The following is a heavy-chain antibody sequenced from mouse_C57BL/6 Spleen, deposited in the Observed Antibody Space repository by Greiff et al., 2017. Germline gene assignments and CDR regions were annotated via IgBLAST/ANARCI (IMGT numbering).Heavy chain of an antibody. J-gene: IGHJ2*01. D-gene: IGHD2-2*01. CDR3: TSRAYGYDGNYFDY. CDR1: GYTFTDYE. V-gene: IGHV1-15*01. Sequence: QVQLQQSGAELVRPGASVTLSCKASGYTFTDYEMHWVKQTPVHGLEWIGAIDPETGGTAYNQKFKGKAILTADKSSSTAYMELRSLTSEDSAVEYGTSRAYGYDGNYFDYWGQGTTLTVSS. CDR2: IDPETGGT.